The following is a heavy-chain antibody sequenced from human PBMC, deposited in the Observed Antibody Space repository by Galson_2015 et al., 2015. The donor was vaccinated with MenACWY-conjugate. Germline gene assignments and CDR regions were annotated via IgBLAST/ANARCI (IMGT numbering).Heavy chain of an antibody. D-gene: IGHD6-6*01. CDR3: AKDVTYSSLSFDY. J-gene: IGHJ4*02. Sequence: SLRLSCAASGFTFSSYAMSWVRQAPGKGLEWVSAISGSGGSTYYADAVKGRFTISRDNSKNTLYLQMHSLRAEDTAVYYCAKDVTYSSLSFDYWGQGTLVTVSS. CDR1: GFTFSSYA. V-gene: IGHV3-23*01. CDR2: ISGSGGST.